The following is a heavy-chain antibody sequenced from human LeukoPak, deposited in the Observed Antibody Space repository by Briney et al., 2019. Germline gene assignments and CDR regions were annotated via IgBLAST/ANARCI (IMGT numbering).Heavy chain of an antibody. CDR1: GGTFSSYA. CDR3: ARLNCSSTSCYSVYWNWFDP. V-gene: IGHV1-69*01. D-gene: IGHD2-2*02. J-gene: IGHJ5*02. CDR2: IIPIFGTA. Sequence: SSVKVSCKASGGTFSSYAISWVRQAPGQGLERMGGIIPIFGTANYAQKFQGRVTITADESTSTAYMELSSLRSEDTAVYYCARLNCSSTSCYSVYWNWFDPWGQGTLVTVSS.